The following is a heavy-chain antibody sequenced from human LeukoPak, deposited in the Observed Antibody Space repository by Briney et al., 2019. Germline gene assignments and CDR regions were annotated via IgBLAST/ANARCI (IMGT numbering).Heavy chain of an antibody. CDR3: ARGIGGYTSVWLYY. CDR2: IYYSGST. CDR1: GGSISSYY. V-gene: IGHV4-59*01. D-gene: IGHD5-18*01. J-gene: IGHJ4*02. Sequence: SETLSLTCTVYGGSISSYYWSWIRQPPGKGLEWVGYIYYSGSTNYNPSLKSRVTISVDTSKNQFSLKLSSLTAADTAVYYCARGIGGYTSVWLYYWGQGTLVTLSS.